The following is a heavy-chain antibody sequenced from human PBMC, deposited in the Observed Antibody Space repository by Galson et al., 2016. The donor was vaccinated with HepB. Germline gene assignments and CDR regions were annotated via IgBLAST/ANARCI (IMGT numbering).Heavy chain of an antibody. V-gene: IGHV4-4*02. CDR1: GGSISSTNW. CDR3: ARDNDSGGDYPGYWYFDL. J-gene: IGHJ2*01. CDR2: IYHTGST. Sequence: SETLSLTCAVSGGSISSTNWWSWVRQPPGKGLEWIGEIYHTGSTNYNPSLKSRLTISVDTSKNQFSLKLTSVTAADTAVYYCARDNDSGGDYPGYWYFDLWGRGTLVTVSS. D-gene: IGHD3-22*01.